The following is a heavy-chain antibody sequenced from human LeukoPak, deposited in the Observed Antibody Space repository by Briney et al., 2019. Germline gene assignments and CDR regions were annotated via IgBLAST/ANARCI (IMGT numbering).Heavy chain of an antibody. J-gene: IGHJ3*02. V-gene: IGHV4-34*01. CDR2: INHSGSA. Sequence: PSETLSLTCAVYGGSFSGSYWNWIRQPPGKGLEWIGEINHSGSANYNPSLKSRVTISVDTSKNQFSLRLSSVTAADTAVYYCARPKAGYSSTDAFDIWGRGTMVTVSS. CDR1: GGSFSGSY. CDR3: ARPKAGYSSTDAFDI. D-gene: IGHD6-19*01.